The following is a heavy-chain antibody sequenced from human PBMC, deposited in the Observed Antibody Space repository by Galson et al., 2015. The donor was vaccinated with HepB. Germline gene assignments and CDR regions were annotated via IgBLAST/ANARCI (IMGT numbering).Heavy chain of an antibody. CDR2: ISYDGSNK. CDR3: AKDAITGTLGMGWYFDL. D-gene: IGHD1-20*01. V-gene: IGHV3-30*18. J-gene: IGHJ2*01. CDR1: GFTFSSYG. Sequence: SLRLSCAASGFTFSSYGMHWVRQAPGKGLEWVAVISYDGSNKYYADSVKGRFTISRDNSKNTLYLQMNSLRAEDTAVYYCAKDAITGTLGMGWYFDLWGRGTLVTVSS.